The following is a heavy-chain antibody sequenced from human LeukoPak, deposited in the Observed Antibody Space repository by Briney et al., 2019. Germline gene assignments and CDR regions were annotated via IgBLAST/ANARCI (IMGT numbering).Heavy chain of an antibody. CDR3: AKDRVPYYHASGTNYFDH. CDR2: ISGTGGTT. V-gene: IGHV3-23*01. CDR1: GFTFSSCA. Sequence: GGSLRLSCAASGFTFSSCAMSWVGQAPGKGLEWVSGISGTGGTTDYADSVKGRFTISRDNSQNTLYLQMKSLRAEDTAVYYCAKDRVPYYHASGTNYFDHWGQGTLVTVSS. J-gene: IGHJ4*02. D-gene: IGHD3-10*01.